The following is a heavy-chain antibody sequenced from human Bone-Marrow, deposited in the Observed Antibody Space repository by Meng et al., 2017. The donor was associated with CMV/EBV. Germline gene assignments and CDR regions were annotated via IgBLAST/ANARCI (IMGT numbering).Heavy chain of an antibody. D-gene: IGHD4-11*01. V-gene: IGHV4-4*07. CDR2: IYPSGST. Sequence: QLQLQESGPGLVKPSGTLSLTCTVSVGSIISYYWSWIRQPAGKGLEWIGRIYPSGSTNYNPSLKSRVTMSVDTSKNQFSLKLSSVTAADTAVYYCARDVSSVTWFDPWGQGTLVTVSS. CDR1: VGSIISYY. CDR3: ARDVSSVTWFDP. J-gene: IGHJ5*02.